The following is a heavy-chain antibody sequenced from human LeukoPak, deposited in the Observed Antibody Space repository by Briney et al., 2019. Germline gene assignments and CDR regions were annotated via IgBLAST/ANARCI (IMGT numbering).Heavy chain of an antibody. D-gene: IGHD3-9*01. V-gene: IGHV3-64*01. Sequence: PGGSLRLSCAASGFTFSSYAMDWVRQAPGKGLEHVSAISSNGGNTYYANSVKGRFTISRDNSKNTLYLQMGSLRAENMAVYYCAKDRGLGGYFDWFLDYWGQGTLVTVSS. J-gene: IGHJ4*02. CDR1: GFTFSSYA. CDR2: ISSNGGNT. CDR3: AKDRGLGGYFDWFLDY.